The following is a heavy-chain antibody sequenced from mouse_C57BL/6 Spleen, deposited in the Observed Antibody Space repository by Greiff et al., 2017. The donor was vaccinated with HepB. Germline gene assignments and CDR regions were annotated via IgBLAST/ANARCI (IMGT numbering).Heavy chain of an antibody. CDR1: GFTFSSYG. CDR2: ISSGGSYT. V-gene: IGHV5-6*02. D-gene: IGHD2-13*01. J-gene: IGHJ3*01. Sequence: DVMLVESGGDLVKPGGSLKLSCAASGFTFSSYGMSWVRQTPDKRLEWVATISSGGSYTYYPDSVKGRFTISRDNAKNTLYLQMSSLKSEDTAMYYCARENDSSFAYWGQGTLVTVSA. CDR3: ARENDSSFAY.